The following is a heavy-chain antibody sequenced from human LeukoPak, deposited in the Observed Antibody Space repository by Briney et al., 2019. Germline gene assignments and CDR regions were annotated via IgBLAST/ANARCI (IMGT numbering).Heavy chain of an antibody. CDR2: IKSKTDGGTT. D-gene: IGHD3-10*01. J-gene: IGHJ4*02. V-gene: IGHV3-15*01. CDR1: GFTFSNAW. CDR3: TTQLLWFGESLGY. Sequence: GGSLRLSCAASGFTFSNAWMSWVRQAPGKGPGWVGRIKSKTDGGTTDYAAPVKGRFTISRDDSKNTLYLQMNSLKTEDTAVYYCTTQLLWFGESLGYWGQGTLVTVPS.